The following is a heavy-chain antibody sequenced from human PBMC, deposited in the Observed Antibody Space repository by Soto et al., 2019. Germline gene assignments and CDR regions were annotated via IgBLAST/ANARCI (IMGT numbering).Heavy chain of an antibody. CDR2: IYYSGNT. CDR1: GDSISTADYY. V-gene: IGHV4-30-4*01. J-gene: IGHJ4*02. D-gene: IGHD6-6*01. Sequence: ASETLSLTCTVSGDSISTADYYWNWIRQPPGKGLEWIGYIYYSGNTYYIPSLTSRVTISVDTSKNQISLKLNSVTAADTAVYYCARGIYSTSSFFDSWGQGTLVTVSS. CDR3: ARGIYSTSSFFDS.